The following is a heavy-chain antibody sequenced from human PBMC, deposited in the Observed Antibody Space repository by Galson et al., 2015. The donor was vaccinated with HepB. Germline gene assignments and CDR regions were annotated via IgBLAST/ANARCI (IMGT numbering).Heavy chain of an antibody. V-gene: IGHV3-23*01. CDR3: AKAISWNYRRGPQKYHFDY. CDR1: GFTFSSYA. J-gene: IGHJ4*02. D-gene: IGHD1-7*01. Sequence: SLRLSCAASGFTFSSYAMSWVRHAPGKGLEWVSGISGSGGSIYYTDSVKGRFTISRDNVKNTVYLQMNSLTAEDTAVYYCAKAISWNYRRGPQKYHFDYWGQGTLVTVSS. CDR2: ISGSGGSI.